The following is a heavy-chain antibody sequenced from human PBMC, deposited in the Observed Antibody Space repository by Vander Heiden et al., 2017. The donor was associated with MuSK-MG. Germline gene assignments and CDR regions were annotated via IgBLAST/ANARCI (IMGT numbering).Heavy chain of an antibody. CDR2: ISACDGKT. V-gene: IGHV1-18*01. CDR1: GYTFTSYG. CDR3: ARVGTSRPYYSYYGMDV. J-gene: IGHJ6*02. Sequence: QVQLVQSGAEVKKPGASVKVSCKASGYTFTSYGISWVRQAPGQGLEWMGWISACDGKTKNAQKFQDRVTMTTDTSTSTAYMELRSLRSDDTAVYYCARVGTSRPYYSYYGMDVWGQGTTVTVSS.